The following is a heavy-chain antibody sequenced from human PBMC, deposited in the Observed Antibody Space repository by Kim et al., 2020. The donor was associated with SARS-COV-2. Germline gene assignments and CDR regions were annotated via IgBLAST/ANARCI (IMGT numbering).Heavy chain of an antibody. D-gene: IGHD3-22*01. CDR1: GYTVTYSY. CDR3: AAVVFYYDAGYFKN. J-gene: IGHJ1*01. Sequence: GGSLRLSCAASGYTVTYSYMGWVRQAPGKGLEWVSFIYSGGNTIYAASLKCRLFISRDHSKNNLYLQMNSLRAEDTAVYYCAAVVFYYDAGYFKNWGQGTTVIVSS. CDR2: IYSGGNT. V-gene: IGHV3-66*01.